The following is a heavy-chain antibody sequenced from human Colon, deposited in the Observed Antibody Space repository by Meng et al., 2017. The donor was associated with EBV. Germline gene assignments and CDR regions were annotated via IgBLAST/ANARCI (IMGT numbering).Heavy chain of an antibody. CDR1: GGSMGSYY. Sequence: QGKPQAARPILVMPSDALSLTCTVSGGSMGSYYWSWIRQPPGKGLEWIGYIYYSGSTNYNPSLKSRVTISVDTSKNQFSLKLSSVTAADTAVYYCARHFINWFDPWGQGTLVTVSS. J-gene: IGHJ5*02. CDR3: ARHFINWFDP. V-gene: IGHV4-59*08. CDR2: IYYSGST.